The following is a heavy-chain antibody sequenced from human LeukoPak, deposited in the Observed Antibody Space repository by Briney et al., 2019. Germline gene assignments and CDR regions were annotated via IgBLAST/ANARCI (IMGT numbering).Heavy chain of an antibody. CDR2: IYHSGST. CDR3: VRDSTKPYFDY. CDR1: GGSISSGGYY. V-gene: IGHV4-30-2*01. Sequence: SQTLSLTCTVSGGSISSGGYYWSWIRQPPGKGLEWIGYIYHSGSTYYNPSLKSRVTISLDTSKNQFSLKLISVTAADTAVYYCVRDSTKPYFDYWGQGTLVTVSS. J-gene: IGHJ4*02.